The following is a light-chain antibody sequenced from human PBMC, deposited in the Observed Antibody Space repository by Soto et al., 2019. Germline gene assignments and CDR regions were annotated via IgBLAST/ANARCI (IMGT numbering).Light chain of an antibody. V-gene: IGKV1-5*01. J-gene: IGKJ4*01. CDR3: QQYNSYSELT. CDR2: DAS. CDR1: QSISSW. Sequence: DIQMTQTPSTRSASVGDRVTMTCRASQSISSWLAWYQQKPGKAPKLLIYDASSLESGVPSRFSGSGSGTEFTLTISSLQPDDFATYYCQQYNSYSELTFGGGTKVEIK.